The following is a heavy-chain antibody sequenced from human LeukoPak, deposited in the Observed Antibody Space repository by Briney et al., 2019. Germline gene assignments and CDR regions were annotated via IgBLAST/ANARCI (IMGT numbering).Heavy chain of an antibody. J-gene: IGHJ4*02. D-gene: IGHD3-3*01. Sequence: GGTLRLSCAASGFTFSSYGMSWVRQALGKGLEWVSAISGSGGSTYYADSVKGRFTISRDNAKNSLFLQMNSLRAEDTAVYYCARARRDFWGDPFDYWGLGTLVTVSS. CDR3: ARARRDFWGDPFDY. V-gene: IGHV3-23*01. CDR2: ISGSGGST. CDR1: GFTFSSYG.